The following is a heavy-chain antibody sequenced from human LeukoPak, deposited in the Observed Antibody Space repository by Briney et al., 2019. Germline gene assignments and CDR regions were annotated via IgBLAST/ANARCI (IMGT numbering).Heavy chain of an antibody. V-gene: IGHV1-2*04. Sequence: ASVKVSCKASGYTFTGYYMHWVRQAPGQGLEWMGWINPNSGGTNYAQKFQGWVTMTRDTSISTAYMELSSLRSEDTAVYYCATRFRWELNFDYWGQGTLVTVSS. CDR3: ATRFRWELNFDY. D-gene: IGHD1-26*01. CDR2: INPNSGGT. CDR1: GYTFTGYY. J-gene: IGHJ4*02.